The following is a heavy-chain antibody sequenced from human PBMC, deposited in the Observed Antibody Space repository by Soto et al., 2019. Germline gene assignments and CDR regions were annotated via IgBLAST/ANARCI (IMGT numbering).Heavy chain of an antibody. CDR1: GFTFNNYW. CDR2: INSYGNNI. CDR3: VRASWDYGDNQGGDAFDL. Sequence: GESLKISCAASGFTFNNYWMHWVRQVPGQGLVWVARINSYGNNIGYANSVKGRFAISRDNDKNTLNLQMSSLRGEDTGVYYCVRASWDYGDNQGGDAFDLWGQGTVVTVSS. V-gene: IGHV3-74*01. J-gene: IGHJ3*01. D-gene: IGHD4-17*01.